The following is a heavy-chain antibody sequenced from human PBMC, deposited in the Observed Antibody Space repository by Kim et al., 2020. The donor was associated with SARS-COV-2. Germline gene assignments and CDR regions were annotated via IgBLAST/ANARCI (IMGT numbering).Heavy chain of an antibody. J-gene: IGHJ5*02. V-gene: IGHV3-74*01. CDR1: GFTFSRSW. CDR3: SRAGHPGAAYGGAQVFD. Sequence: GGSLRLSCAASGFTFSRSWMHWVRQAPGKGLVWVSRINSDGSSTSYADSVKGRFTISRDNAKTTLYVQMHRLSVEAEAAEYYSRAGHPGAAYGGAQVFD. D-gene: IGHD4-17*01. CDR2: INSDGSST.